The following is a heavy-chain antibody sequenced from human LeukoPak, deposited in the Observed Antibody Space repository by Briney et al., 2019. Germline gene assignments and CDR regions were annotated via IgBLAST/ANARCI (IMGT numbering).Heavy chain of an antibody. CDR3: ARGSHYYDTSGYYNWFDP. CDR1: GGSISSGDDS. D-gene: IGHD3-22*01. J-gene: IGHJ5*02. V-gene: IGHV4-30-4*07. Sequence: SQTLSLTCAVAGGSISSGDDSWNWIRQPPGKGLEWICFGYYNGNTYYNPSLKSRLTMSVDQSKHQFSLKLRPVTAAHTAVYHCARGSHYYDTSGYYNWFDPWGQGTLVTVST. CDR2: GYYNGNT.